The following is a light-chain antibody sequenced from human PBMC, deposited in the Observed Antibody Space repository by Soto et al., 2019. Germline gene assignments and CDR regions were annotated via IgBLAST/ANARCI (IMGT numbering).Light chain of an antibody. V-gene: IGLV2-23*02. J-gene: IGLJ1*01. CDR1: SSDVGTYNL. CDR2: EVN. CDR3: CSYAGSSTLFV. Sequence: QSALTQPASVSGSPGQSITISCTGTSSDVGTYNLVSWYQQHPGKAPKLMIYEVNKPPSGVCIRVSGSKFGNTASLTISGRQAEDEADYYCCSYAGSSTLFVFGSGIKLTVL.